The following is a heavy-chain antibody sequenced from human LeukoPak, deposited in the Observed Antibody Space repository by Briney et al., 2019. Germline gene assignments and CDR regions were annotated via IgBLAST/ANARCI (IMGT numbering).Heavy chain of an antibody. CDR2: IGKAGDT. V-gene: IGHV3-13*04. J-gene: IGHJ6*02. CDR3: ARESGMDF. Sequence: GGPLTLSCTASGFTFSSYDMHWVRQATGKGLEWVSGIGKAGDTYYSGSVKGRFTISRENAKNSLYLEMNSLRAGYTAVYYCARESGMDFWGQGTTVTVSS. CDR1: GFTFSSYD.